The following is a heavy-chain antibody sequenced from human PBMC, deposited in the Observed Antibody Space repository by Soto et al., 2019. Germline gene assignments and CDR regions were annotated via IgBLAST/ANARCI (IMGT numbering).Heavy chain of an antibody. D-gene: IGHD3-3*01. CDR2: ISAYNGNT. V-gene: IGHV1-18*04. CDR1: GYTFTSYG. CDR3: ARDSEVGFLEWHRGFDP. J-gene: IGHJ5*02. Sequence: GASVKVSCKASGYTFTSYGISWVRQAPGQGLEWMGWISAYNGNTNYAQKLQGRVTMTTDTSTSTAYMELRSLRSDDTAVYYCARDSEVGFLEWHRGFDPWGQGTLVTVSS.